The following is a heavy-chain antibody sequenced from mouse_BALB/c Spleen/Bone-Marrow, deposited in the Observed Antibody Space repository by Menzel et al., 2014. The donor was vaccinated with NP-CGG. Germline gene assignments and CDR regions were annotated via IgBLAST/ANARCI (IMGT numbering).Heavy chain of an antibody. CDR2: INGNGGSS. CDR1: GITFSNYG. D-gene: IGHD2-12*01. J-gene: IGHJ2*01. V-gene: IGHV5-6-3*01. Sequence: VQLQQSGGGLVQPGGSLKLSCAASGITFSNYGMSWIRQTPDKRLELVATINGNGGSSYYPDSVKGRFTISRDNAKNPLYLQMSSLKSEDTAMYYCARVAYYNVYFDYWGQGTTLTVSS. CDR3: ARVAYYNVYFDY.